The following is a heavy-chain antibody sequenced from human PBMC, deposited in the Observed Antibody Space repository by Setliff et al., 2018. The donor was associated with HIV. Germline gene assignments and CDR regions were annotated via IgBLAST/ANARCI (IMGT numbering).Heavy chain of an antibody. Sequence: PSETLSLTCSVSGGSLISGGYYWSWIRQHPGKGLEWIGYVYYTGKTYYNPSLESRISMSVDTSKNQFSLKLTSVTAADTAIYYCARDLTSNSNCFEPWGQGTQVTVYS. D-gene: IGHD4-4*01. J-gene: IGHJ5*02. V-gene: IGHV4-31*03. CDR1: GGSLISGGYY. CDR3: ARDLTSNSNCFEP. CDR2: VYYTGKT.